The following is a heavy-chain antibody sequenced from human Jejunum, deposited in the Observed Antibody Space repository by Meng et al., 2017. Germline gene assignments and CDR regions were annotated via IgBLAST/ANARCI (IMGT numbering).Heavy chain of an antibody. Sequence: VEVVQAGDEVKRPGSSVTVSCKASGGTFISYATSWVRQAPGQGLELIEGIIPICGTANYAQKFQGRVTITADESTSTAYMELSSLRSEDTAVYYCARALRGIVVVNDDNWFDPWGQGTLVTVSS. J-gene: IGHJ5*02. CDR2: IIPICGTA. CDR1: GGTFISYA. D-gene: IGHD3-22*01. V-gene: IGHV1-69*01. CDR3: ARALRGIVVVNDDNWFDP.